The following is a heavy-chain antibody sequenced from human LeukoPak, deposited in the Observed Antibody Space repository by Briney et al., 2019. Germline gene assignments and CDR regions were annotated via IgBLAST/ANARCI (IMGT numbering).Heavy chain of an antibody. CDR1: GGSISGYH. J-gene: IGHJ6*03. V-gene: IGHV4-59*01. CDR3: ARVPRSYYYYYYMDV. CDR2: IYYSGSS. Sequence: SETLSLTCNVSGGSISGYHWSWIRQPPGKGLEWLGYIYYSGSSNYNPPLKSRVTMSADTSKNQFSLKLSSVTAADTAVYYCARVPRSYYYYYYMDVWGKGTTVTVSS.